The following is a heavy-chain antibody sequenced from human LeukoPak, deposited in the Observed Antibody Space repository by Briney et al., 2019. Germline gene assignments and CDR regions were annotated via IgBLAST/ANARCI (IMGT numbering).Heavy chain of an antibody. J-gene: IGHJ5*02. Sequence: GGSLRLSCAVSGLTFGTTAMSWVRQAPGKGLEWVSAINIGGTKTYYADSVKGRFTISRDNSKNTLYLQMNSLRAEDTAVYYCAKGGRYCSGGSCYPVNWFDPWGQGTLVTVSS. CDR1: GLTFGTTA. V-gene: IGHV3-23*05. CDR3: AKGGRYCSGGSCYPVNWFDP. D-gene: IGHD2-15*01. CDR2: INIGGTKT.